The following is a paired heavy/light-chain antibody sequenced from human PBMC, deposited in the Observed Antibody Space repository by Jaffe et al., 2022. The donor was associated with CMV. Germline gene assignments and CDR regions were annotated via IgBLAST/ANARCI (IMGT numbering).Light chain of an antibody. J-gene: IGKJ1*01. CDR2: GAS. V-gene: IGKV3-15*01. CDR3: QQYHKWPWA. CDR1: QSVTTN. Sequence: EIVMTQSPATLSVSPGERATLSCRASQSVTTNLAWYQQKPGQPPRLLIYGASTRATGIPARFSGGGSGTEFTLTIGSLQSEDFAVYHCQQYHKWPWAFGQGTRVEIK.
Heavy chain of an antibody. CDR1: GFIFDDYS. CDR3: VAFCNSSRCLRDSFNY. J-gene: IGHJ4*02. V-gene: IGHV3-9*01. Sequence: EVQLVESGGGLVQPGRSLRLSCAASGFIFDDYSMHWVRQVPGKGLDWVSGISWNSNNIDYADSVKGRFTISRDNARNSLYLQMNSLRTEDTALYYCVAFCNSSRCLRDSFNYWGQGTLVTVSS. CDR2: ISWNSNNI. D-gene: IGHD2-2*01.